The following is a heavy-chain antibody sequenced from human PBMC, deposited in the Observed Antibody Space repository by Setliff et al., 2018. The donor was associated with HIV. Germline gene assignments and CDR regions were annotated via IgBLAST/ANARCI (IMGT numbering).Heavy chain of an antibody. CDR2: ISAYNGNT. Sequence: ASVKVSCKASGYTFTSFGIIWVRQAPGQGLEWMGWISAYNGNTNYAQKFQGRATMTTDISTSTAYMELRSLKSDDTAVYYCARTTVTTLDGFDIWGQGTMVTVSS. D-gene: IGHD4-17*01. V-gene: IGHV1-18*01. J-gene: IGHJ3*02. CDR3: ARTTVTTLDGFDI. CDR1: GYTFTSFG.